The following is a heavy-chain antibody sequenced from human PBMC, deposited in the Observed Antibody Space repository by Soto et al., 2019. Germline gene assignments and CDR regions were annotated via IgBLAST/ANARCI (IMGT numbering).Heavy chain of an antibody. V-gene: IGHV4-4*02. CDR1: SGSISSSNW. Sequence: PSETLSLTCAVSSGSISSSNWWSWVRQPPGKGLEWIGEIYHSGSTNYNPSLKSRVTISVDKSKNQFSLRLSSVTAADTAVYYCARFVVAARIGAYWFDPWGQGTLVTVSS. J-gene: IGHJ5*02. D-gene: IGHD2-15*01. CDR2: IYHSGST. CDR3: ARFVVAARIGAYWFDP.